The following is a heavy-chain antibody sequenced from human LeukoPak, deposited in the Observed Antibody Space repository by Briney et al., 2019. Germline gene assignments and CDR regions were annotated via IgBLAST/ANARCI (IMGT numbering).Heavy chain of an antibody. Sequence: ASVKVSCKASGYTFTGYYMHWVRQAPGQGLEWMGWINPNSGGTNYAQKFQGRVTMTRNTSISTAYMELSRLRSDDTAVYYCARGRPPWTYFDYWGQGTLVTVPS. CDR3: ARGRPPWTYFDY. CDR2: INPNSGGT. D-gene: IGHD1-1*01. J-gene: IGHJ4*02. CDR1: GYTFTGYY. V-gene: IGHV1-2*02.